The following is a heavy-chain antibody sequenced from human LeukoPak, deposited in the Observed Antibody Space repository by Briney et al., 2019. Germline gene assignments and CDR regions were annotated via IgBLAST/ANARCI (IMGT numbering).Heavy chain of an antibody. J-gene: IGHJ4*02. V-gene: IGHV3-48*03. CDR2: ISSSGSTI. D-gene: IGHD6-6*01. CDR1: GFTFSSYE. CDR3: ASPLAARLSSDY. Sequence: GGSLILSCAASGFTFSSYEMNWVRQAPGKGLEWVSYISSSGSTIYYADSVKGRFTISRDNAKNSLYLQMNSLRAEDTAVYYCASPLAARLSSDYWGQGTLVTVSS.